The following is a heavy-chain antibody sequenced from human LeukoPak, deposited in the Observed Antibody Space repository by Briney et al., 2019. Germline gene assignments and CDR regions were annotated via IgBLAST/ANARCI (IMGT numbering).Heavy chain of an antibody. CDR2: ISYDGSNK. CDR3: ARDGGIAAAGGDY. CDR1: GFTFSSYA. D-gene: IGHD6-13*01. V-gene: IGHV3-30-3*01. J-gene: IGHJ4*02. Sequence: GGSLRLSCAASGFTFSSYAMHWVRQAPGKGLEWVAVISYDGSNKYYADSVKGRFTISRDNSKNTLYLQMNSLRAEDTAVYYCARDGGIAAAGGDYWGQGTLVTVSS.